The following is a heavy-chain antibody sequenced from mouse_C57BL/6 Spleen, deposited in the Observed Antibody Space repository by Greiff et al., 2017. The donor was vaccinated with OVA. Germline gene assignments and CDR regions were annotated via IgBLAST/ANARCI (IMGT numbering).Heavy chain of an antibody. CDR2: INPGSGGT. CDR1: GYAFTNYL. Sequence: QVQLQQSGAELVRPGTSVKVSCKASGYAFTNYLIEWVKQRPGQGLEWIGVINPGSGGTNYNEKFKGKATLTADKSSSTAYMQLSSLTSEDSAVYFCARLGSILYYFDYWGQGTTLTVSS. V-gene: IGHV1-54*01. CDR3: ARLGSILYYFDY. J-gene: IGHJ2*01. D-gene: IGHD2-10*02.